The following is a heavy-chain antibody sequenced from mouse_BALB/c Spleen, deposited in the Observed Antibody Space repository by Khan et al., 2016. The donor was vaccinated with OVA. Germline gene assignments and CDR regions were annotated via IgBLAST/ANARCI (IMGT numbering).Heavy chain of an antibody. Sequence: EVQLQQSGPDLVKPGASVKISCKASDYSFSLYYMTWVKQSHGKSPEWIGRVNPNNGDATYNQKFKGKAILTVDKSSSTAYMELRSLTSEDSAVFYCARGYEFFPYWGQGTLVTVSA. D-gene: IGHD2-12*01. J-gene: IGHJ3*01. CDR2: VNPNNGDA. CDR1: DYSFSLYY. V-gene: IGHV1-26*01. CDR3: ARGYEFFPY.